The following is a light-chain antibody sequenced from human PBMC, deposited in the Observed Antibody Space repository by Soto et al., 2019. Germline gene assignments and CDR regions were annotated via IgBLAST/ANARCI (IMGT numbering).Light chain of an antibody. CDR3: QQYDSSPIA. J-gene: IGKJ5*01. V-gene: IGKV3-20*01. CDR2: GAF. Sequence: EIVLTQSPVTLSLSPGERATLSCRASQSVTSNFLAWYRQKPGQAPRLLIYGAFTRATGIPARFSGTGSGTEFTLTISSLQSEDFAVYYCQQYDSSPIAFGQGTRLEIK. CDR1: QSVTSNF.